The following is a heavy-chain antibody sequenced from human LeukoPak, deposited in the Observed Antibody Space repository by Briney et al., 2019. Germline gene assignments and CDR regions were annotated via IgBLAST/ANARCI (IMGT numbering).Heavy chain of an antibody. V-gene: IGHV3-53*01. D-gene: IGHD6-13*01. CDR1: GLTVSRNY. J-gene: IGHJ4*02. Sequence: GGSLRLSCAASGLTVSRNYMTWVRQAPGKGLEWVSVLYSGGSTYYADSVKGRFTISRDNSKNTLYLQMNSLRAEDTAVYYCARAPRMVHFDYWGQGTLVTVSS. CDR3: ARAPRMVHFDY. CDR2: LYSGGST.